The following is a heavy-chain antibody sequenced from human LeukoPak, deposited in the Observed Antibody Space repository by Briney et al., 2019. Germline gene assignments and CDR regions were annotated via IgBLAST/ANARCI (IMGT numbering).Heavy chain of an antibody. D-gene: IGHD3-22*01. CDR2: VIPLLGVA. J-gene: IGHJ6*02. V-gene: IGHV1-69*04. CDR3: ATYNVDYYHTSDGMDV. Sequence: ASVTVSCKASGGTFKSYAFNWVRRAPGQGLEWVGRVIPLLGVANYAQKFQGRVTVTADKSTSTAYMELSSLRSEDTAVYYCATYNVDYYHTSDGMDVWGQGTTVTVSS. CDR1: GGTFKSYA.